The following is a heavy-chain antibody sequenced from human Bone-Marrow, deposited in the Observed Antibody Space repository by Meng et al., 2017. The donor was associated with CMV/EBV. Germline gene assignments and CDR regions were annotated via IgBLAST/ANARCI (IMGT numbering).Heavy chain of an antibody. D-gene: IGHD5-12*01. V-gene: IGHV3-48*03. Sequence: GGSLRLSCAASGFTFSSYEMNWVRQAPGKGLEWISYISSSGSMKYYADSVKGRFIISRDNAKNSLFLQMNSLIAEDTAIYYCARDGVGYGAYSYFDYWGEGTLVTVSS. CDR1: GFTFSSYE. J-gene: IGHJ4*02. CDR3: ARDGVGYGAYSYFDY. CDR2: ISSSGSMK.